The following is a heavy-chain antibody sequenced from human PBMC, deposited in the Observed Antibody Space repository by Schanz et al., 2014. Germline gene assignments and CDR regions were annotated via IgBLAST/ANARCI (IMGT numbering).Heavy chain of an antibody. J-gene: IGHJ5*02. D-gene: IGHD3-3*01. CDR1: GGTLQSYT. Sequence: QVRLVQSGAEVKKPGSSVKVSCKASGGTLQSYTFSWVRQAPGQGLEWMGRISPSSGGTNYAQNFQGRVTMTKDTSINTVYMELSTLTSDDTAVYYCARESVSRTRLFDPWGQGTLVTVSS. CDR2: ISPSSGGT. V-gene: IGHV1-2*06. CDR3: ARESVSRTRLFDP.